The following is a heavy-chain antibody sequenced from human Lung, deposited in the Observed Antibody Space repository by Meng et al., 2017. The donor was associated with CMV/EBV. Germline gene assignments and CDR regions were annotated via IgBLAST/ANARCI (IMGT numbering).Heavy chain of an antibody. Sequence: CAVSGFTFSSYGMHWVRQAPGKGLEWVAIISYDGSNTNYADSLKGRFTISRDNSKKTLFLQMNSLKTEDTAVYYCAKGMFNWNFVGDYWGQGTLVTVSS. CDR3: AKGMFNWNFVGDY. CDR2: ISYDGSNT. J-gene: IGHJ4*02. D-gene: IGHD1-20*01. V-gene: IGHV3-30*18. CDR1: GFTFSSYG.